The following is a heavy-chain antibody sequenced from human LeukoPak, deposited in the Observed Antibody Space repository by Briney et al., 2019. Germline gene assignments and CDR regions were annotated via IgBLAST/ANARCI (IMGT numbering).Heavy chain of an antibody. CDR2: IYISGST. CDR3: ASYDSSGYNWFDP. Sequence: PSETLSLTCTVSGGSICSYYWSWIRQSAGKGLEWIGRIYISGSTNYNPSLKSRVTMSVDTSKNQFSLKLSSVTAADAAVYYCASYDSSGYNWFDPWGQGTLVTVSS. D-gene: IGHD3-22*01. V-gene: IGHV4-4*07. J-gene: IGHJ5*02. CDR1: GGSICSYY.